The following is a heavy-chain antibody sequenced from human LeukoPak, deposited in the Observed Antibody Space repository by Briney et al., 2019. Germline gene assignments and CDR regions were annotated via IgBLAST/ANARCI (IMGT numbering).Heavy chain of an antibody. CDR1: GFTFSSYS. CDR2: ISSSSSYI. J-gene: IGHJ3*02. D-gene: IGHD2-2*01. V-gene: IGHV3-21*01. CDR3: ATHCSSTSCQTDAFDI. Sequence: GGSLRLSCAASGFTFSSYSMNWVRQAPGKVLEWVSSISSSSSYIYYADSVKGRFTISRDNAKNSLYLQMNSLRAEDTAVYYCATHCSSTSCQTDAFDIWGQGTMVTVSS.